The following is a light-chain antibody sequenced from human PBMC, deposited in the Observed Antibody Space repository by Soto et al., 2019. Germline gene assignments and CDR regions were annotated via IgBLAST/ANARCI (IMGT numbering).Light chain of an antibody. CDR1: RDDIGAYDY. CDR2: EVT. V-gene: IGLV2-14*01. CDR3: NSYTNSSAVV. J-gene: IGLJ2*01. Sequence: ALTQPASVSGSPGQSITISCAGTRDDIGAYDYVSWYQQHPGNAPKLLVYEVTNRPSGVSDRFSGSKSGNTASLTISGLQAEDEADYYCNSYTNSSAVVFGGGTK.